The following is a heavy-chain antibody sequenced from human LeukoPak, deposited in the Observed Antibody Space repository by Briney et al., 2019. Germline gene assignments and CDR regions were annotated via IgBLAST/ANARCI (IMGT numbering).Heavy chain of an antibody. Sequence: ASVKVSCKASGYTFTGYYMHWVRQAPGQGLEWMGRINPNSGGTNYAQKFQGRVTMTRDTSISTAYMELSRLRSDDTAVYYCAPPSIAAAGTFDYWGQGTLVTVSS. CDR3: APPSIAAAGTFDY. CDR2: INPNSGGT. D-gene: IGHD6-13*01. CDR1: GYTFTGYY. V-gene: IGHV1-2*06. J-gene: IGHJ4*02.